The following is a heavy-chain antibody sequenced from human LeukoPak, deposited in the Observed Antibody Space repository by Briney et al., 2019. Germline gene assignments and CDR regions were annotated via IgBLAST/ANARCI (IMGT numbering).Heavy chain of an antibody. CDR2: IYYSGSP. V-gene: IGHV4-39*01. J-gene: IGHJ4*02. D-gene: IGHD3-22*01. CDR3: ARGRDYYDSSGYTLDY. Sequence: PSETLSLTCTVSGGSISNNNYYWAWIRQPPGKGLECIGSIYYSGSPYYNPSLKSRVTISVDTSKNQFSLRLSSVTAADTAVYYCARGRDYYDSSGYTLDYWGQGTLVTVSS. CDR1: GGSISNNNYY.